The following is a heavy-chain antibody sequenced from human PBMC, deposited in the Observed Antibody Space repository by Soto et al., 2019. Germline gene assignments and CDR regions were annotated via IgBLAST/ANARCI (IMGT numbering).Heavy chain of an antibody. CDR1: GGTFSSYA. CDR2: IIPIYGTA. V-gene: IGHV1-69*01. Sequence: QVQLVQSGAEVKKPGSSVKVSCKAPGGTFSSYAISWVRQAPGQGLEWMGGIIPIYGTANYAQKFQGRVRITADESTSTGYMELSSLRSEDTALYYCARSQGGSTSLDIYYYYYYGMDVWGQGTTVTVSS. CDR3: ARSQGGSTSLDIYYYYYYGMDV. D-gene: IGHD2-2*01. J-gene: IGHJ6*02.